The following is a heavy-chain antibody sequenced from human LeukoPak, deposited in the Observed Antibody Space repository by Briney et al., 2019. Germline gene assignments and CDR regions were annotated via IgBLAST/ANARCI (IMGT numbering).Heavy chain of an antibody. CDR1: GFTFSSYG. CDR3: VRDQYFRDFDY. V-gene: IGHV3-48*01. D-gene: IGHD2/OR15-2a*01. Sequence: GGSLRLSCAASGFTFSSYGMNWVRQAPGKGPVWVSYINSGSTTEYYEDSVKGRFTISRNNDKNFLYLQMHNLRAEDTAVYFCVRDQYFRDFDYWGRGTLVTVSS. CDR2: INSGSTTE. J-gene: IGHJ4*02.